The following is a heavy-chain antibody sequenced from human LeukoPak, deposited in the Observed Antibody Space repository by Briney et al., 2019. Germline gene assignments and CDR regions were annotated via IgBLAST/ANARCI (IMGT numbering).Heavy chain of an antibody. V-gene: IGHV1-18*01. CDR2: ISAYNGNT. D-gene: IGHD3-3*01. Sequence: PGASVKVSCKASGYTFTSYGISWVRQAPGQGLEWMGWISAYNGNTNYAQKLQGRVTMTTDTSTSTAYMELRSLRSDDTAVYYCARAGGITIFGVVPRRGDAFDIWGQGTMVTASS. CDR3: ARAGGITIFGVVPRRGDAFDI. J-gene: IGHJ3*02. CDR1: GYTFTSYG.